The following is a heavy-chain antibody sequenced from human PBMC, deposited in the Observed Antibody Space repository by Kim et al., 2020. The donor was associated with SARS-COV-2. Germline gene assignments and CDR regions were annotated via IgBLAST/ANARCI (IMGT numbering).Heavy chain of an antibody. CDR1: GFTFSSYA. D-gene: IGHD2-15*01. CDR2: ISYDGSNK. CDR3: ARDSCYPSFGGSCYYYYYGMDV. J-gene: IGHJ6*02. V-gene: IGHV3-30*04. Sequence: GGSLRLSCAASGFTFSSYAMHWVRQAPGKGLEWVAVISYDGSNKYYADSVKGRFTISRDNSKNTLYLQMNSLRAEDTAVYYCARDSCYPSFGGSCYYYYYGMDVWGQGTTVTVSS.